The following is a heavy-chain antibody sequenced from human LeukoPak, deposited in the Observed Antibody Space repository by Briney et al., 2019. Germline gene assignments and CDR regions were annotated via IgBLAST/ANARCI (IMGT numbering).Heavy chain of an antibody. V-gene: IGHV4-34*01. CDR1: GFTVSSNY. CDR2: INHSGST. CDR3: ARGSSEDYYGSSGYYFDY. J-gene: IGHJ4*02. Sequence: GSLRLSCAASGFTVSSNYMSWVRQPPGKGLEWIGEINHSGSTNYNPSLKSRVTISVDTSKNQFSLKLSSVTAADTAVYYCARGSSEDYYGSSGYYFDYWGQGTLVTVSS. D-gene: IGHD3-22*01.